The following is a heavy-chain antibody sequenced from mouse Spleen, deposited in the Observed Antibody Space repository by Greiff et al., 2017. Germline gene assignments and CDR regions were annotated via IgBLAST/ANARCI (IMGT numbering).Heavy chain of an antibody. J-gene: IGHJ4*01. Sequence: QVQLQQPGAELVKPGASVKLSCKASGYTFTSYWMHWVKQRPGQGLEWIGMIHPNSGSTNYNQKFKGKAILTADKSSSTAYMELRSLTSEDSAVYYCTRVYDYDGGENAMDYWGQGTSVTVSS. CDR1: GYTFTSYW. D-gene: IGHD2-4*01. V-gene: IGHV1-64*01. CDR2: IHPNSGST. CDR3: TRVYDYDGGENAMDY.